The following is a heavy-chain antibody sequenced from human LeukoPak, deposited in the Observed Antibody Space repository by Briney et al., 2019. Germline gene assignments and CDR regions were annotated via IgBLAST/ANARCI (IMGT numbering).Heavy chain of an antibody. CDR2: INPNSGGT. J-gene: IGHJ4*02. Sequence: ASVKVSCKASGNTFTGYYMHWVRQAPGQGLEWMGWINPNSGGTNYAQKFQGRVTMTRDTSISTAYMELSRLRSDDTAVYYCAREDRIAAAADYWGQGTLVTVSS. D-gene: IGHD6-13*01. CDR1: GNTFTGYY. CDR3: AREDRIAAAADY. V-gene: IGHV1-2*02.